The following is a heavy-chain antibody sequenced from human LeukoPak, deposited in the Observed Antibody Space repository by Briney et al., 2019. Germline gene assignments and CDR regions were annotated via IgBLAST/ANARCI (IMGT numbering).Heavy chain of an antibody. V-gene: IGHV4-4*07. CDR2: IYASGST. CDR1: GDSISSYY. J-gene: IGHJ5*02. Sequence: PSETLSLTCTVSGDSISSYYWSWIRQPAGKGLEWIGRIYASGSTNYNPSLKSRLTMSLDTSKNQFSLNLRSVTAADTAVYYCARVHDYNWFDPWGQGTLVTVSS. D-gene: IGHD2-21*02. CDR3: ARVHDYNWFDP.